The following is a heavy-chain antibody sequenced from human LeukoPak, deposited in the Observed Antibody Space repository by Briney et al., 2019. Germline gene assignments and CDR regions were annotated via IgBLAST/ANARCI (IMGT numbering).Heavy chain of an antibody. CDR2: ISGSGGST. CDR1: GFSFDDYS. J-gene: IGHJ4*02. V-gene: IGHV3-23*01. Sequence: GGSLRLSCAASGFSFDDYSMNWVRQAPGKGLEWVSAISGSGGSTYYADSVKGRFTISRDNSKNTLYLQMNSLRAEDTAVYYCAKDSSWWFGELLDYWGRGTLVTVSS. CDR3: AKDSSWWFGELLDY. D-gene: IGHD3-10*01.